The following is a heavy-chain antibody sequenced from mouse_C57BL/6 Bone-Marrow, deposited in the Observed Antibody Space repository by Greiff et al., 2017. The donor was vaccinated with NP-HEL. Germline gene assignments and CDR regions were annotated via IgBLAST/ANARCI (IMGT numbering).Heavy chain of an antibody. CDR3: ARRIYYDYGFDY. J-gene: IGHJ2*01. CDR1: GFTFSDYG. V-gene: IGHV5-17*01. D-gene: IGHD2-4*01. Sequence: EVMLVESGGGLVKPGGSLKLSCAASGFTFSDYGMHWVRQAPEKGLEWVAYISSGSSTIYYADTVKGRFTISRDNAKNTLFLQMTSLRSEDTAMYYCARRIYYDYGFDYWGQGTTLTVSS. CDR2: ISSGSSTI.